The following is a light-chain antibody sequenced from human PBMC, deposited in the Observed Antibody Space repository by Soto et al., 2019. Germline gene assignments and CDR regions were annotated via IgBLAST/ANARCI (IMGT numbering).Light chain of an antibody. J-gene: IGKJ1*01. CDR2: DAS. Sequence: GDRVTITCRASQTISTWMAWYQQKPGKAPKLLVYDASTLQSGVASRFSGSGSGTEFTLIISGLQPDDAATYYCQQYNSYLTFGQGTKVDIK. CDR1: QTISTW. V-gene: IGKV1-5*01. CDR3: QQYNSYLT.